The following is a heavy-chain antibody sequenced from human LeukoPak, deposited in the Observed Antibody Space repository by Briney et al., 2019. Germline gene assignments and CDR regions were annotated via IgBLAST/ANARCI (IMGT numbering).Heavy chain of an antibody. CDR1: GFTFSSYA. J-gene: IGHJ6*04. V-gene: IGHV3-23*01. D-gene: IGHD3-10*01. CDR2: ISGSGGST. Sequence: PGGSLSLSCAASGFTFSSYAMSWVRQAPGQGLEWVSAISGSGGSTYYADSVKGRFTIYRDNSKNTLYLQMNSLRAEDTAVYYCAITMVRGVRGMDVWGKGTTVTVSS. CDR3: AITMVRGVRGMDV.